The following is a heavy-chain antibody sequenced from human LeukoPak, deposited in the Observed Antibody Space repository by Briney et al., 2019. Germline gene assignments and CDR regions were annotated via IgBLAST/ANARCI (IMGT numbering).Heavy chain of an antibody. CDR3: ARADFIDAGPYLIGP. Sequence: ASVKVSCKTSGYSFTDYYIHWVRQAPGQGLEWMGWINTKSGRTSSARKFQGRVAMTRDPSITTVYMDMAWLTSDDTAIYFCARADFIDAGPYLIGPWGQGTLVTVSS. V-gene: IGHV1-2*02. J-gene: IGHJ5*02. CDR2: INTKSGRT. D-gene: IGHD3-3*01. CDR1: GYSFTDYY.